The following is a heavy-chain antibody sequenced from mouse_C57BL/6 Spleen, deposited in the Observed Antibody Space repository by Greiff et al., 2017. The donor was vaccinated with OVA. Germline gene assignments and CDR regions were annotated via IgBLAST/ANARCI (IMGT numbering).Heavy chain of an antibody. CDR1: GYTFTDYE. J-gene: IGHJ2*01. CDR2: IDPETGGT. Sequence: VKLVESGAELVRPGASVTLSCKASGYTFTDYEMHWVKQTPVHGLEWIGAIDPETGGTAYNQKFKGKAILTADKSSSTAYMELRSLTSEDSAVYYCTRLRGNYFDYWGQGTTLTVSS. V-gene: IGHV1-15*01. CDR3: TRLRGNYFDY.